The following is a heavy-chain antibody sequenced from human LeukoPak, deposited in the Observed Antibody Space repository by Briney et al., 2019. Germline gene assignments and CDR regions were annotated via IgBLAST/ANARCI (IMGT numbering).Heavy chain of an antibody. Sequence: EASVKVSCKASGYTFTSYGIRWVRQAPGQGLEWMGWISAYNGNTNYAQKLQGRVTMTTDTSTSTAYMELRSLRSDDTAVYYCARDPFDYVWRSYRQALGEFDYWGQGTLVTVSS. D-gene: IGHD3-16*02. CDR1: GYTFTSYG. V-gene: IGHV1-18*01. J-gene: IGHJ4*02. CDR2: ISAYNGNT. CDR3: ARDPFDYVWRSYRQALGEFDY.